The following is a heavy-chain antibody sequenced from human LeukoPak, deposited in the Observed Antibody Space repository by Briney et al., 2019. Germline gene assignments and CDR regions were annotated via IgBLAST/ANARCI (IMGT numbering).Heavy chain of an antibody. CDR1: GYTFTSYD. CDR2: MNPNSGNT. V-gene: IGHV1-8*01. CDR3: ARESDLLSADDY. Sequence: VASVKVSCKASGYTFTSYDINWVRQATGQGLEWMGWMNPNSGNTGYAQKFQGRVTMTRNTSISTAYMELSSLRSEDTAVYYCARESDLLSADDYWGQGTLVTVSS. J-gene: IGHJ4*02. D-gene: IGHD2-15*01.